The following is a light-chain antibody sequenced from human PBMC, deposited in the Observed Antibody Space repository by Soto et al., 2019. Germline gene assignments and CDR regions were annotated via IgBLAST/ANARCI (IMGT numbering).Light chain of an antibody. CDR3: QQYDNLT. CDR2: DAS. CDR1: QDISKY. Sequence: DIQMTQSPSSLSASVGDRVTITCQASQDISKYLNWYQQKPGKAPKLLIYDASNLETGVPSRFSGSGSGTDFTFTISSLQPEDIATYYCQQYDNLTFGGGTKVEIK. J-gene: IGKJ4*01. V-gene: IGKV1-33*01.